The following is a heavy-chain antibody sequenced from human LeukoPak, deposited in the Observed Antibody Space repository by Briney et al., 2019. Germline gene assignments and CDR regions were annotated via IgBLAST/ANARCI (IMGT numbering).Heavy chain of an antibody. Sequence: PGGSLRLSCAASGFTFSSYGMSWVRQAPGQGLEWVSTSGGGGSTYSTDSVKGRFTISRDNSKNTLYLQMNSLRAEDTAVYYCARRAGAYSHPYDYWGQGTLVTVSS. CDR3: ARRAGAYSHPYDY. CDR1: GFTFSSYG. CDR2: SGGGGST. V-gene: IGHV3-23*01. D-gene: IGHD4/OR15-4a*01. J-gene: IGHJ4*02.